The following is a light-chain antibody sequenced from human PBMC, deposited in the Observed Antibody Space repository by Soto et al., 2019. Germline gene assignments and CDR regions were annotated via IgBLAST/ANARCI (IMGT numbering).Light chain of an antibody. CDR3: QQYGSSPYT. J-gene: IGKJ2*01. V-gene: IGKV3-20*01. Sequence: EIVLTQSPGTLSLSPGERATLSCRASQSVSNSYLAWYRQKPGQAPRLLIYGASSRATGIPDSFRGSGSGTDFTLTISRLQPEDFAVYYCQQYGSSPYTVGQGTKLEIK. CDR1: QSVSNSY. CDR2: GAS.